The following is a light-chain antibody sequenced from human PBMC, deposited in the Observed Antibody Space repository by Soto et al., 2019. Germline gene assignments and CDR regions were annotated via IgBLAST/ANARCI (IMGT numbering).Light chain of an antibody. V-gene: IGLV2-14*01. CDR1: SSDVGGYNY. Sequence: QSVLTQPAPVSGSPGQSITISCTGTSSDVGGYNYVSWYQQHPGKAPKLMIYDVSNRPSGVSNRFSGSKSGNTASLTISGLQAEDESDYYCSSYTSSSTPLGVFGPGTKVTVL. CDR3: SSYTSSSTPLGV. CDR2: DVS. J-gene: IGLJ1*01.